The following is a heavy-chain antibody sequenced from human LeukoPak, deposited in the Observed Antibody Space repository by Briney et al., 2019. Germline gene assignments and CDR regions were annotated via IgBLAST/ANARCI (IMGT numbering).Heavy chain of an antibody. V-gene: IGHV4-34*01. CDR3: ARKGDYYDSSGYYYA. CDR2: INHSGST. CDR1: GGSFSGYY. J-gene: IGHJ5*02. D-gene: IGHD3-22*01. Sequence: SETLSLTCAVYGGSFSGYYWSWIRQPPGKGLEWIGEINHSGSTNYNPSLKSRVTISVDTSKNQFSLKLSSVTAADTAVYYCARKGDYYDSSGYYYAWGQGTLVTVSS.